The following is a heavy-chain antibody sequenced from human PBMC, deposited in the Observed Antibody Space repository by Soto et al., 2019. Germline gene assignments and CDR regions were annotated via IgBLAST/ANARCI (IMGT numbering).Heavy chain of an antibody. CDR1: GGTFSSSA. CDR3: ARSETAAHSDFDI. Sequence: QVQLVQSGAEMREPGSSVKVSCKASGGTFSSSAINWLRQAPGQGPEWMGGIIPTFGTANYIEKFRGRVTITADTATSTAYMEVSSLTAEDTAMYFCARSETAAHSDFDILGHGTMVTASS. J-gene: IGHJ3*02. CDR2: IIPTFGTA. D-gene: IGHD2-15*01. V-gene: IGHV1-69*06.